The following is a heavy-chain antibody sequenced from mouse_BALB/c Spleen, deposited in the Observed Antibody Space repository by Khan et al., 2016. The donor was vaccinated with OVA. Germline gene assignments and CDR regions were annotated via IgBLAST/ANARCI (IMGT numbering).Heavy chain of an antibody. CDR2: ISYSGST. CDR1: AYSITSGYG. Sequence: EVQLQVPGPGLVKPSQSLSLTCTVTAYSITSGYGWNWIRQFPGNKLEWMGYISYSGSTNYNPSLKSRISITRDTSKNQFFLQLNSVTTEDTATYYCARTARIKYWGQGTTLTVSS. CDR3: ARTARIKY. V-gene: IGHV3-2*02. D-gene: IGHD1-2*01. J-gene: IGHJ2*01.